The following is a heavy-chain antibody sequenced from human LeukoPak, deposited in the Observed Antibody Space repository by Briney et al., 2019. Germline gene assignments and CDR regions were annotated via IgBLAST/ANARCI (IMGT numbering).Heavy chain of an antibody. CDR3: ARDGIAVAGTFDY. Sequence: PGGSPRLSCAASGFTFSSYWMHWVRQAPGKGLVWVSRINSDGSSTSYAESVKGRFTISRDNAKNTLYLQMNSLRAEDTAVYYCARDGIAVAGTFDYWGQGTLVTVSS. CDR2: INSDGSST. J-gene: IGHJ4*02. V-gene: IGHV3-74*01. D-gene: IGHD6-19*01. CDR1: GFTFSSYW.